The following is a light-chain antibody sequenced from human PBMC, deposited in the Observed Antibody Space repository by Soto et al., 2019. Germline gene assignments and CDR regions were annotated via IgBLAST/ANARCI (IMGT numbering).Light chain of an antibody. J-gene: IGLJ1*01. CDR3: SSYADSNSDV. Sequence: QSVLTQPPSASGSPGQSVTISCTGTSSDVGGYNYVYCYQQHPGKAPQLMIYEVTKRPSGVPDRFSGSKSGNTASLTVSVLQAEDEAAYYCSSYADSNSDVSGPGTQVTVL. CDR1: SSDVGGYNY. V-gene: IGLV2-8*01. CDR2: EVT.